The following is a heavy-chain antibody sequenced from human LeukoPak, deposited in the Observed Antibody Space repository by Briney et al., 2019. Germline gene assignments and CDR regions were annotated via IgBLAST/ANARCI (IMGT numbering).Heavy chain of an antibody. CDR1: GYTFTGYY. D-gene: IGHD4-17*01. Sequence: ASVKVSCKASGYTFTGYYIHWVRQAPGQGLKWMGWINPNSGDTKYAQKFQGRVTMTRDTSISTAYMEPSRLRSDDTAIYYCANNWAGDSGYWGQGTLVTVSS. J-gene: IGHJ4*02. V-gene: IGHV1-2*02. CDR3: ANNWAGDSGY. CDR2: INPNSGDT.